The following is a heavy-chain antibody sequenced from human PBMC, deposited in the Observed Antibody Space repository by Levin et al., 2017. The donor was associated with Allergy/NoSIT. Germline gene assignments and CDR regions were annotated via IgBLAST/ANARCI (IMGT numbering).Heavy chain of an antibody. CDR3: AREARPHYYYDYGMDV. Sequence: SETLSLTCTVSGGSISSSSYYWGWIRQPPGKGLEWIGSIYYSGSTYYNPSLKSQVTISVDTSKNQFSLKLSSVTAADTAVYYCAREARPHYYYDYGMDVWGQGTTVTVSS. D-gene: IGHD6-6*01. V-gene: IGHV4-39*02. J-gene: IGHJ6*02. CDR2: IYYSGST. CDR1: GGSISSSSYY.